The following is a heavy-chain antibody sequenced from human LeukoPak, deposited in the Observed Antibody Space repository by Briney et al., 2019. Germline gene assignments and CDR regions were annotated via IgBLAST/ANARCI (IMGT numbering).Heavy chain of an antibody. CDR3: ANSFYYGSGGYYLDY. CDR1: GFTFSSYA. Sequence: GGSLRLSCAASGFTFSSYAMSWVRQAPGKGLEWVSAISGSGGSTYYADSVKGRFTISRDNPKNTLYLQMNSLRAEDTAVYYCANSFYYGSGGYYLDYWGQGTLVTVSS. D-gene: IGHD3-10*01. CDR2: ISGSGGST. J-gene: IGHJ4*02. V-gene: IGHV3-23*01.